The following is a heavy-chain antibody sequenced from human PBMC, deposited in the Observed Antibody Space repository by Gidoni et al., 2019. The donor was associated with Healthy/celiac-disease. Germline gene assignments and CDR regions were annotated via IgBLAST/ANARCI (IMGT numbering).Heavy chain of an antibody. Sequence: QVHLPQSGPGLVKPSQTISLTCAISGDTVSRNSAAWNWIRQSPSRGLEWLGRTYYGSKWYNDYAVSVKSRITINPDTSKNQFSLQLNSVTPEDTAVYYCARDLGWLGPYNWFDPWGQGTLVTVSS. D-gene: IGHD6-19*01. V-gene: IGHV6-1*01. CDR3: ARDLGWLGPYNWFDP. J-gene: IGHJ5*02. CDR1: GDTVSRNSAA. CDR2: TYYGSKWYN.